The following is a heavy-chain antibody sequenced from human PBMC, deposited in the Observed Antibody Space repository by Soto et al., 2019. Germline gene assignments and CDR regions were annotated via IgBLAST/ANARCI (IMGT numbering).Heavy chain of an antibody. CDR3: ARDKYANYDILTGYYPYYGMDV. V-gene: IGHV1-69*12. Sequence: QVQLVQSGAEVKKPGSSVKVSCKASGGTFSSYAISWVRQAPGQGLECMGGFIPICGTANYAQKFQGRVTITADESTSTDYMELRSMRSEDTAVYYCARDKYANYDILTGYYPYYGMDVWGQGTTVTVSS. J-gene: IGHJ6*02. CDR1: GGTFSSYA. CDR2: FIPICGTA. D-gene: IGHD3-9*01.